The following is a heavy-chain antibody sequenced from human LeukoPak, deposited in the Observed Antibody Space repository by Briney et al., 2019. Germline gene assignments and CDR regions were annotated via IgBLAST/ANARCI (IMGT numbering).Heavy chain of an antibody. J-gene: IGHJ4*02. CDR1: GFTFSSYG. CDR2: IWYDGSNK. V-gene: IGHV3-33*01. Sequence: GGSLRHSCAASGFTFSSYGMHWVRKAPGKGLEWVAVIWYDGSNKYYADSVKGRFTISRDNSKNTLYLQMNSLRAEDTAVYYCARDLRGVRYFDWPDYWGQGTLVTVSS. D-gene: IGHD3-9*01. CDR3: ARDLRGVRYFDWPDY.